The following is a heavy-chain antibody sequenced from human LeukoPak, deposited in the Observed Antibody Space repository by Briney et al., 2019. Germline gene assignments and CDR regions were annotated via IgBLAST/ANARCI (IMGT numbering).Heavy chain of an antibody. CDR1: GGSISSGDYY. D-gene: IGHD3-10*01. CDR3: ARDSLNYGSGSYEGIAFDI. Sequence: SETLSLTCTVSGGSISSGDYYWSWIRQPPGKGLEWIGYIYYSGSTYYNPSLKSRVTISVDTSKNQFSLKLSSVTAADTAVYYCARDSLNYGSGSYEGIAFDIWGQGTMVTVSS. V-gene: IGHV4-30-4*01. CDR2: IYYSGST. J-gene: IGHJ3*02.